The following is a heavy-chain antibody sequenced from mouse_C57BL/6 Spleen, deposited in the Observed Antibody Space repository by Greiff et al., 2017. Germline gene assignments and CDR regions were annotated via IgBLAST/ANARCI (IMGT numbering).Heavy chain of an antibody. CDR1: GYAFTNYL. V-gene: IGHV1-54*01. CDR3: AREGSNYYFDY. J-gene: IGHJ2*01. Sequence: VQGVESGAELVRPGPSVKVSCKASGYAFTNYLIEWVKQRPGPGLELIGVINPGSGGTNSNEKFTGKATLTADNSSSTDYMQASSLTSEDSTVYFCAREGSNYYFDYWGQGTTLTVSS. D-gene: IGHD2-5*01. CDR2: INPGSGGT.